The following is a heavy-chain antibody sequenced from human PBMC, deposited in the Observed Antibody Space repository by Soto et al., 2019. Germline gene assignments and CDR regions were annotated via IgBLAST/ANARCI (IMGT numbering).Heavy chain of an antibody. D-gene: IGHD6-6*01. J-gene: IGHJ4*02. CDR2: INHSGST. CDR3: ASSRYSSSSIAN. V-gene: IGHV4-34*01. CDR1: GGSFSGYY. Sequence: SETLSLTCAVYGGSFSGYYWSWIRQPPGKGLEWIGEINHSGSTNYNPSLKSRVTISVDTSKNQFSLKLSSVTAADTAVYYCASSRYSSSSIANWGQGSLVTVSS.